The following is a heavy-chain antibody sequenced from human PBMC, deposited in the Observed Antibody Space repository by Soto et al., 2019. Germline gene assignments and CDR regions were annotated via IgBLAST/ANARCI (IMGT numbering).Heavy chain of an antibody. D-gene: IGHD3-16*02. Sequence: QVQLQESGPGLVKPSQTLSLTCTVSGGSISSGGYYWSWIRQHPGKGLEWIGYIYYSGSTYYNPSLKSRVTISVAPSKTPFSLKLSSVTAADTAVYYCARADVWGSYRANDYWGQGTLVTVSS. CDR2: IYYSGST. CDR1: GGSISSGGYY. CDR3: ARADVWGSYRANDY. J-gene: IGHJ4*02. V-gene: IGHV4-31*03.